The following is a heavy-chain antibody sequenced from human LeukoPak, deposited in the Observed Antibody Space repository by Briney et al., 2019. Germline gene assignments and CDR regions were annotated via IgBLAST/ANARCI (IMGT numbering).Heavy chain of an antibody. J-gene: IGHJ4*02. CDR2: ISSTSTYT. V-gene: IGHV3-11*05. Sequence: GGSLRLSCAVSGFTFSDYYMSWVRQAPGKGLEWVSYISSTSTYTNYADSVKGRFTISRDNAKNSLYLQMNSLRAEDTAIYYCAKDRSTVVTRGIDYWGQGTLVTVSS. CDR3: AKDRSTVVTRGIDY. CDR1: GFTFSDYY. D-gene: IGHD4-23*01.